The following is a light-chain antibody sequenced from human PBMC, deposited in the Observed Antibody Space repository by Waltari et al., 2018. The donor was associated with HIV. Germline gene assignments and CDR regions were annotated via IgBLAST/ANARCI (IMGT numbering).Light chain of an antibody. V-gene: IGLV2-23*02. CDR3: CSYASAVI. CDR1: SSDVGSYHL. Sequence: QSALTQPASVSGSPGQSITISCTGTSSDVGSYHLVSWYQQHPGKAPKVMIYEVSRRPSGVSNRFSGSKSGNTASLTISGLQAEDEADYYCCSYASAVIFGGGTKLTVL. J-gene: IGLJ2*01. CDR2: EVS.